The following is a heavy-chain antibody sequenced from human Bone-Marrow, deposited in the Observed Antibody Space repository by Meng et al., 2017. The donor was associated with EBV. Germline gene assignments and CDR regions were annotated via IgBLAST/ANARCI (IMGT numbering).Heavy chain of an antibody. CDR1: GGAINSNNC. Sequence: QVQLQESCPGLVKPSGTLSLTCAVSGGAINSNNCCVWVRQPPGKGLGCIGEIYHSGGTNPSLQSRVTISVDKAKNHFSLKLRSVTAADTAVYYCARNLLALAVNEDYFDFWGQGSLVTVSS. J-gene: IGHJ4*02. D-gene: IGHD6-19*01. V-gene: IGHV4-4*02. CDR3: ARNLLALAVNEDYFDF. CDR2: IYHSGGT.